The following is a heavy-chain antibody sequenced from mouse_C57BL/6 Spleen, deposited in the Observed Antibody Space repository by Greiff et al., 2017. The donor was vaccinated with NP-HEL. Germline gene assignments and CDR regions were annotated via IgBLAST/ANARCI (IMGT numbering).Heavy chain of an antibody. V-gene: IGHV14-3*01. J-gene: IGHJ2*01. CDR3: AAPTGTAYYFDY. CDR1: GFNIKNTY. Sequence: EVKLQESVAELVRPGASVKLSCTASGFNIKNTYMHWVKQRPEQGLEWIGRIDPANGNTKYAPKFQGKATITADTSSNTAYLQLSSLTSEDTAIYYCAAPTGTAYYFDYWGQGTTLTVSS. CDR2: IDPANGNT. D-gene: IGHD4-1*02.